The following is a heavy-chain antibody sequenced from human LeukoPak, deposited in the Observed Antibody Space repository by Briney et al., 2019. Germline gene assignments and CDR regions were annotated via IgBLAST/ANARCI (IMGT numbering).Heavy chain of an antibody. V-gene: IGHV4-30-2*01. CDR1: GGSISSGGYY. CDR2: INHSGST. CDR3: ARGNVKFPKHYDSSGYLRY. J-gene: IGHJ4*02. Sequence: SQTLSLTCTVSGGSISSGGYYWSWIRQPPGKGLEWIGEINHSGSTNYNPSLKSRVTISVDTSKNQFSLKLSSVTAADTAVYYCARGNVKFPKHYDSSGYLRYWGQGTLVTVSS. D-gene: IGHD3-22*01.